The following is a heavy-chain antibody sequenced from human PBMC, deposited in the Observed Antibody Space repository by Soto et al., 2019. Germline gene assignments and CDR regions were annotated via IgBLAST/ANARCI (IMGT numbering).Heavy chain of an antibody. CDR1: GGSISSGGYS. J-gene: IGHJ1*01. CDR2: IHHSGST. D-gene: IGHD3-22*01. CDR3: AKCGYDSSGRLLRYFQH. Sequence: SETLSLTCAVSGGSISSGGYSWSWIRQPPGKGLEWIGYIHHSGSTYYNPSLKSRVTISVDRSNITLYLQMSSLRAEDTAVYYCAKCGYDSSGRLLRYFQHWGQGTLVTSPQ. V-gene: IGHV4-30-2*01.